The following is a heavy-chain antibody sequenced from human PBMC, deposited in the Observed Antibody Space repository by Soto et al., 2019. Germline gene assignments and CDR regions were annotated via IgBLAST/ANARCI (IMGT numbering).Heavy chain of an antibody. Sequence: GGSLRLSCAASGFTFSAYGMHWVRQAPGKGLEWVAVVSYAGSHQYYADSVMGRFTISRDNSRNTLYLQMNSLRSEDTAVYYCARVSIVPLQFDYWGQGTLVTVSS. CDR1: GFTFSAYG. D-gene: IGHD2-2*01. CDR2: VSYAGSHQ. CDR3: ARVSIVPLQFDY. J-gene: IGHJ4*02. V-gene: IGHV3-30*03.